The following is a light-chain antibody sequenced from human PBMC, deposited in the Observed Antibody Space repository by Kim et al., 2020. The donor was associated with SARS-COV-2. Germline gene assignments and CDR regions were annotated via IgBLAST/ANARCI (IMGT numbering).Light chain of an antibody. CDR1: SSNVGEGYD. CDR3: QSSDSSLSGV. Sequence: GQMATIPWTVSSSNVGEGYDVHCYQQWPGTAPRLLIYANNNRPSGVPDRFSGSKSGTSASLAITGLQAEDEAVYYCQSSDSSLSGVFGGGTQLTVL. CDR2: ANN. V-gene: IGLV1-40*01. J-gene: IGLJ3*02.